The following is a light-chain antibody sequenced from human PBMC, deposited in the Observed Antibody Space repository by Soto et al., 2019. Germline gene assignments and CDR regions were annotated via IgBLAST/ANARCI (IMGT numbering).Light chain of an antibody. V-gene: IGKV3-11*01. CDR2: DAS. CDR3: QQRSYWLT. J-gene: IGKJ4*01. CDR1: QSVSSN. Sequence: EIVMTQSPATLSVSPGERATLSGRASQSVSSNLAWYQQKPGQAPRLLIYDASNRATGIPARFSGSGSGTDFTLTISSLEPEDFAVYYCQQRSYWLTFGGGTKVDIK.